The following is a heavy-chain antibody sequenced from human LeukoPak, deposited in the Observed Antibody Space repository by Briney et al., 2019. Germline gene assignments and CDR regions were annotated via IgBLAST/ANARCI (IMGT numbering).Heavy chain of an antibody. J-gene: IGHJ4*02. CDR1: GTSVNNYY. CDR2: IYSSGST. CDR3: ARERVGYDTSGRGPRFDS. V-gene: IGHV4-4*07. D-gene: IGHD3-22*01. Sequence: SETLSLTCIVSGTSVNNYYWSWIRQPDGKGLEWIGRIYSSGSTNYNLSLTSRVSISVDKSKNQVSLKLESVTAADTAVYYYARERVGYDTSGRGPRFDSWGQGTLVTVSS.